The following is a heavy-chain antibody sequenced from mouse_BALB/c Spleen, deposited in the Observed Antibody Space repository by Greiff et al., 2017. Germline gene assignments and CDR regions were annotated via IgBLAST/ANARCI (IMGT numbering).Heavy chain of an antibody. CDR1: GYTFTSYW. Sequence: EVQLVESGTVLARPGASVKMSCKASGYTFTSYWMHWVKQRPGQGLEWIGAIYPGNSDTSYNQKFKGKAKLTAVTSTSTSYMELSSLTNEDSAVYYCTRGGDSLYAMDYWGQGTSVTVSS. J-gene: IGHJ4*01. CDR2: IYPGNSDT. V-gene: IGHV1-5*01. CDR3: TRGGDSLYAMDY.